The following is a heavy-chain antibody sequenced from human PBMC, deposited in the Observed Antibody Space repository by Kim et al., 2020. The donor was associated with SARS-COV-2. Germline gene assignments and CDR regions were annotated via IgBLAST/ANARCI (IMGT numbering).Heavy chain of an antibody. CDR2: INTNTGNP. D-gene: IGHD3-3*01. V-gene: IGHV7-4-1*02. CDR1: GYTFTSYA. J-gene: IGHJ4*02. Sequence: ASVKVSCKASGYTFTSYAMNWVRQAPGQGLEWMGWINTNTGNPTYAQGFTGRFVFSLDTSVSTAYLQISSLKAEDTAVYYCARERYYDFWSGYFTLGYWGQGTLVTVSS. CDR3: ARERYYDFWSGYFTLGY.